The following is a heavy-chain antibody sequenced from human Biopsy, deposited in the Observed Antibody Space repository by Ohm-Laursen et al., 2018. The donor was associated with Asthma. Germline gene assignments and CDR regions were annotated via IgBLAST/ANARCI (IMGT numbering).Heavy chain of an antibody. CDR1: GYTFNSAG. V-gene: IGHV1-18*01. D-gene: IGHD3-10*01. CDR2: ISVYNGNT. CDR3: ARAVDYSHYYGIDV. J-gene: IGHJ6*02. Sequence: AASVKASCKTSGYTFNSAGITWVRQAPGQGLEWMGWISVYNGNTKVAQKLQDRVTMTTDTSTSTAYMELRSLRSDDTAVYFCARAVDYSHYYGIDVWGQGTTVTVS.